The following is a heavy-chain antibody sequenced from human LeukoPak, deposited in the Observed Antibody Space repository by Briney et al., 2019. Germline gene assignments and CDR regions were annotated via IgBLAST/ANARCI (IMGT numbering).Heavy chain of an antibody. J-gene: IGHJ4*02. CDR3: ARGHGSGSYYPDY. Sequence: PGGSLRLSCAASGFTFSSYSMNWVRQAPGKGLEWVSYISSSNSTIYYADSVKGRFTISRDNAKNSLYLQMNSLRAEDTAVYYCARGHGSGSYYPDYWGQGTLVTVSS. CDR2: ISSSNSTI. CDR1: GFTFSSYS. V-gene: IGHV3-48*01. D-gene: IGHD3-10*01.